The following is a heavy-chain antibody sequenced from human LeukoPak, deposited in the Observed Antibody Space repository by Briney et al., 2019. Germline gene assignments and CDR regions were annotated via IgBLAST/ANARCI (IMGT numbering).Heavy chain of an antibody. CDR3: ATGYDSGSYYYFDY. CDR1: GYTLTELS. Sequence: ASVKVSCKVSGYTLTELSMHWVRQAPGKGLEWMGGLDPEDGETIYAQKFQGRVTMTEDTSTDTAYMELSSLRSEDTAVYYCATGYDSGSYYYFDYWGQGTLVTVSS. CDR2: LDPEDGET. V-gene: IGHV1-24*01. J-gene: IGHJ4*02. D-gene: IGHD1-26*01.